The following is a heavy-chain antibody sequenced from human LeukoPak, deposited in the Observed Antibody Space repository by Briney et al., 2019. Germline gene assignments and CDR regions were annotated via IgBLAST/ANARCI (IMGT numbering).Heavy chain of an antibody. V-gene: IGHV4-39*07. D-gene: IGHD6-19*01. CDR3: AISWHSSGWYYFDH. CDR2: IYYRGST. J-gene: IGHJ4*02. Sequence: SETLSLTCTVSGGSISSSSYYWGWIRQPPGKGLEWIGSIYYRGSTYYNPSLKSRVTISADTSKNQFSLKLSSVTAADTAVYYCAISWHSSGWYYFDHWGQGTLVTVSS. CDR1: GGSISSSSYY.